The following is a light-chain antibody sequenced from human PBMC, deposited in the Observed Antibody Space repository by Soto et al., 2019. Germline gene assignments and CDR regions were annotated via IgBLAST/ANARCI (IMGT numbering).Light chain of an antibody. CDR1: SSDVGGYNY. CDR2: DVN. V-gene: IGLV2-11*01. Sequence: QSVLTQPRSVSGSPGQPVTISCTGTSSDVGGYNYVSWYQQHPGKAPKLIIFDVNKRPSGVPDRFSGSKSGNTASLTISGLQAEDEADYYCCSYAGTYNCYVVFGGGTKLTVL. CDR3: CSYAGTYNCYVV. J-gene: IGLJ2*01.